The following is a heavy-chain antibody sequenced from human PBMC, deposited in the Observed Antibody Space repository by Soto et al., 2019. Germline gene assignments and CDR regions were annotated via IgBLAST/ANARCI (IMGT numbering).Heavy chain of an antibody. CDR2: IYYSGST. D-gene: IGHD4-17*01. CDR3: ARLGPTTVPTSYFTGNYNGMDV. Sequence: QVQLQESGPGLVKPSQTLSLTCTVSGGSISSGDYYWSWIRQPPGKGLEWIGYIYYSGSTYYNPSFRSRLTVSVGTSKNQFSLKLSSVTAADTAVYCCARLGPTTVPTSYFTGNYNGMDVWGQGTTVAVSS. V-gene: IGHV4-30-4*01. CDR1: GGSISSGDYY. J-gene: IGHJ6*02.